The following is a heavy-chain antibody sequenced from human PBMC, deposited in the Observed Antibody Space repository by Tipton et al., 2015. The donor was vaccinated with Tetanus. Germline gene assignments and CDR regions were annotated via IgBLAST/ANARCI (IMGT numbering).Heavy chain of an antibody. CDR2: IYPGDSDT. CDR3: ARAHCSDGVFNFGF. CDR1: GYIFNNYW. Sequence: QLVQSGGEVKKPGESLKISCKGSGYIFNNYWIGWVRQKPGKGLEWMGVIYPGDSDTRYSPSFQGQVTISVDKSINTAYLQWSSLKASDSSIFYCARAHCSDGVFNFGFWGQGALVTVAS. J-gene: IGHJ4*02. V-gene: IGHV5-51*01. D-gene: IGHD2-8*01.